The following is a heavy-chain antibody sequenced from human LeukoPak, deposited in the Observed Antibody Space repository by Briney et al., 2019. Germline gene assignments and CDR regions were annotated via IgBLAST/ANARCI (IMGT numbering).Heavy chain of an antibody. V-gene: IGHV3-48*03. CDR2: ISSSGSSI. D-gene: IGHD6-6*01. CDR3: AKAPAARAFDY. J-gene: IGHJ4*02. CDR1: GFTLSSFE. Sequence: PGGSLRLSCAASGFTLSSFEMNWVRQAPGKGLEWVSYISSSGSSIYYGDSVKGRFTISRDNAKNSLYLQMNSLRAEDTAVYYCAKAPAARAFDYWGQGTLVTVSS.